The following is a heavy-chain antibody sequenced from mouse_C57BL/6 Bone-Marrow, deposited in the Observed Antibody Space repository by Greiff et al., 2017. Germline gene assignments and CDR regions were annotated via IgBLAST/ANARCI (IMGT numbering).Heavy chain of an antibody. V-gene: IGHV1-81*01. CDR3: ARPHCGSVFAY. Sequence: QVQLQQSGAELARPGASVKLSCKASGYTFTSYGISWVKQRTGQGLEWIGEIYPRRGNTYYNEKFKGKATLTADKSSSTAYMELRSLTSEDSAVYFCARPHCGSVFAYWGQGTLVTVSA. CDR2: IYPRRGNT. D-gene: IGHD1-1*01. CDR1: GYTFTSYG. J-gene: IGHJ3*01.